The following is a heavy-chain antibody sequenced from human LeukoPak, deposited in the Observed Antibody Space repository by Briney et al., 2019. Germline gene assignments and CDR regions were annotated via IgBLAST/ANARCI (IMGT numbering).Heavy chain of an antibody. J-gene: IGHJ4*02. CDR1: GQLLYHFD. V-gene: IGHV3-43*01. Sequence: GQSLRLSCTVCGQLLYHFDMQGPRHPPGKGLEWVSLIRREGRSTYYADSVKGRFTISRDNSKSSRYLQMNSLLSEDTALNPGDTGVSQCADLSLGRVDYWGQGTLVTVSS. CDR2: IRREGRST. CDR3: DTGVSQCADLSLGRVDY. D-gene: IGHD3-16*01.